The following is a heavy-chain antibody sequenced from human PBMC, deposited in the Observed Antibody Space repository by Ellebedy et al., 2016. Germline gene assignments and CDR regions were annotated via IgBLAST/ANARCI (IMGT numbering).Heavy chain of an antibody. J-gene: IGHJ6*03. V-gene: IGHV1-69*13. Sequence: SVKVSCXASGGTFTSYAVSWVRQAPGQGLEWLGGVILISGRTNYAQKFQGRVTITADESTSTGYMDLRSLRSEDTAVYYCARTLYSYGYGAYLYMDVWGKGTTVTVSS. CDR2: VILISGRT. CDR3: ARTLYSYGYGAYLYMDV. CDR1: GGTFTSYA. D-gene: IGHD5-18*01.